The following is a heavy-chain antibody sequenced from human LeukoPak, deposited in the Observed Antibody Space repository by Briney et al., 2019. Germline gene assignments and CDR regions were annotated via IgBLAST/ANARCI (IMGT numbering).Heavy chain of an antibody. CDR1: GYTFTTYY. Sequence: ASVKVSCRASGYTFTTYYIHWVRQAPGQGLEWMGIISPSGGSTSYAQKFQGRVTMTRDTSTSTVYMELSSLRSGDTAVYYCTRTYYYDSSGYYYGRDAFDIWGQGTMVTVSS. J-gene: IGHJ3*02. CDR3: TRTYYYDSSGYYYGRDAFDI. V-gene: IGHV1-46*01. CDR2: ISPSGGST. D-gene: IGHD3-22*01.